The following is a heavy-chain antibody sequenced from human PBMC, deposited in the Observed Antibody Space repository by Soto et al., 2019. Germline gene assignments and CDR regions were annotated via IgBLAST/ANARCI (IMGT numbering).Heavy chain of an antibody. CDR1: GGSISSGGYY. CDR3: ARQNGVVTAPLYYYYGMDV. CDR2: IYYSGIT. D-gene: IGHD3-3*01. Sequence: PSETLSLTCTVSGGSISSGGYYWSWIRQHPGKGLEWIGYIYYSGITYYNPSLKSRVTISVDTSKNQFSLKLSSVTAADTAVYYCARQNGVVTAPLYYYYGMDVWGQGTTVTVS. V-gene: IGHV4-31*03. J-gene: IGHJ6*02.